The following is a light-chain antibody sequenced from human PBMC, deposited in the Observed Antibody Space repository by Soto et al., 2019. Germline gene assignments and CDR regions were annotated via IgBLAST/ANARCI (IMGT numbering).Light chain of an antibody. CDR2: EVS. Sequence: QSALTQPASVSGSPGQSITISCTGTSSDVGSYNLVSWXQQHPGKAPKLMIYEVSKRPSGVSNRFSGSKSGNTASLTISGLQAEDEXDYYCCSYAGSSTFFYVFGTGTKLTVL. J-gene: IGLJ1*01. CDR3: CSYAGSSTFFYV. V-gene: IGLV2-23*02. CDR1: SSDVGSYNL.